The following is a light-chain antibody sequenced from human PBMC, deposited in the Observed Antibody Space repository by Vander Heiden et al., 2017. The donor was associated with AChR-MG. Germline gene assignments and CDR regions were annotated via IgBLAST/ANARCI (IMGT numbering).Light chain of an antibody. CDR3: YSAADNNQV. Sequence: SYALTQPSSVSVSPGQTARITCSGDVLAKTYARWFQQKPGQARVLVIYKDSERPSGIPERFSGSSSGTTVTLTISGAQVEDEADYYGYSAADNNQVFGGGTKLTVL. J-gene: IGLJ3*02. V-gene: IGLV3-27*01. CDR1: VLAKTY. CDR2: KDS.